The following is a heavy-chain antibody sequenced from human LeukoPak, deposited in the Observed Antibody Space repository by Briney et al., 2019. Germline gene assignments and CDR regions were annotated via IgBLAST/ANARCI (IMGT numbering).Heavy chain of an antibody. CDR1: GFTVSSNY. D-gene: IGHD5-12*01. CDR3: ARDKGGSGYLVAFDI. Sequence: PGGSLRLSCAASGFTVSSNYMSWVRQAPGKGLEWVSVIYSGGSTYYADSVKGRFTISRDNSKNTLYLQMNSLRAEDTAVYYCARDKGGSGYLVAFDIWGQGTMVTVSS. V-gene: IGHV3-66*01. J-gene: IGHJ3*02. CDR2: IYSGGST.